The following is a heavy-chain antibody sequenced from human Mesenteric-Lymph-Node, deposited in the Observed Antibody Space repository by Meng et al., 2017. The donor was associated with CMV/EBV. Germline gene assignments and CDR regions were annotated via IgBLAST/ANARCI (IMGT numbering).Heavy chain of an antibody. V-gene: IGHV3-15*01. J-gene: IGHJ4*02. CDR2: IKSKTDGGTI. Sequence: GGSLRLSCAASGFSFINAWMSWVRQAPGKGLEWVGRIKSKTDGGTIDYAAPVKGRFTISRDDSKSTLYLQMNSLKIEDTAVYFCTTYGNWDNYFDYWGQGTLVTVSS. CDR3: TTYGNWDNYFDY. D-gene: IGHD1/OR15-1a*01. CDR1: GFSFINAW.